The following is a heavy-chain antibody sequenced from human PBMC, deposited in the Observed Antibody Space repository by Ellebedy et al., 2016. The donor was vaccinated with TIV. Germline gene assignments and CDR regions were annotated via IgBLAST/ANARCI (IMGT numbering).Heavy chain of an antibody. Sequence: GESLKISXAASGFTFGDYAVHWFRQAPGKGLEWVGFIRTRAYGGTTQYAASVKGGFTISRDDSKNIAYLQMNSLQTEDTAVYYCTRDPETYYYGSGRDYWGQGTLVRVSS. D-gene: IGHD3-10*01. J-gene: IGHJ4*02. V-gene: IGHV3-49*03. CDR1: GFTFGDYA. CDR3: TRDPETYYYGSGRDY. CDR2: IRTRAYGGTT.